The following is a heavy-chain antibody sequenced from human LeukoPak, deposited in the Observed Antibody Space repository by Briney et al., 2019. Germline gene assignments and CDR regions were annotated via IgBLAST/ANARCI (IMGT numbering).Heavy chain of an antibody. CDR1: GFTFSRYW. Sequence: GGSLRLSCAASGFTFSRYWMTWVRQAPGKGLEWVANIKEDGSEKYYVDSVRGRFTISRDNAKNSLSLQMNSLRAEDTAVYYCARTRNYYDSSGYTYYFDYWGQGTLVTVSS. CDR3: ARTRNYYDSSGYTYYFDY. V-gene: IGHV3-7*02. J-gene: IGHJ4*02. CDR2: IKEDGSEK. D-gene: IGHD3-22*01.